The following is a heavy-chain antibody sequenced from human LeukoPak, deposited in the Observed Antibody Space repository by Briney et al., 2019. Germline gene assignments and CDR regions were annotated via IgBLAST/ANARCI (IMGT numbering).Heavy chain of an antibody. CDR2: IIPIFGTA. CDR1: VGTLSSYA. Sequence: GSSLRVSFKASVGTLSSYAISWVRQAPGQGIEWMGGIIPIFGTANNAQKFQGRVTLTADESTSTAYRELSSLRSEDTAVYYCARGAYYDILTGYLDYWGQGTMVTVSS. CDR3: ARGAYYDILTGYLDY. V-gene: IGHV1-69*01. J-gene: IGHJ4*02. D-gene: IGHD3-9*01.